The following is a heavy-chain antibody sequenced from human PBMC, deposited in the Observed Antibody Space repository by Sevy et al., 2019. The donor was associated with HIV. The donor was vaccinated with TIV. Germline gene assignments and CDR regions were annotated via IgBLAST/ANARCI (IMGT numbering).Heavy chain of an antibody. D-gene: IGHD1-20*01. CDR1: GYTVTGHY. V-gene: IGHV1-2*02. CDR2: TNPNSGGT. J-gene: IGHJ3*02. Sequence: ASVKVSCKASGYTVTGHYMHWVRQAPGQGLEWMGWTNPNSGGTNYAQKFQGRVSMTRDTSINTAYMELSRLRSDDTAVYYCARGYDWNDVYAFDIWGQGTTVTVSS. CDR3: ARGYDWNDVYAFDI.